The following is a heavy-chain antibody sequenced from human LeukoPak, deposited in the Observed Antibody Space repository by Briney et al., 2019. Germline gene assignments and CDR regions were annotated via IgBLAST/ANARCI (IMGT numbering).Heavy chain of an antibody. CDR2: IRYDGTNK. J-gene: IGHJ4*02. V-gene: IGHV3-30*02. Sequence: GGSLRLSCAASGFTFSSYGMHWVRQAPGKGLEWVAFIRYDGTNKYYADSVKGRFTISRDNSKNTLYLQMNSLRAEDTAVYYCARFGADYDILTGYYWEYFDYWGQGTLVTVSS. D-gene: IGHD3-9*01. CDR1: GFTFSSYG. CDR3: ARFGADYDILTGYYWEYFDY.